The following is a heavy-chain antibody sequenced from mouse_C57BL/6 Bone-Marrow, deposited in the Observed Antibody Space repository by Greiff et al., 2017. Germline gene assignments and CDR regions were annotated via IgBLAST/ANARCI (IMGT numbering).Heavy chain of an antibody. V-gene: IGHV1-55*01. Sequence: QVQLQQPGAELVKPGASVKMSCKASGYTFTSYWITWVKQRPGQGLEWIGDIYPGSGSTNYNEKFKSKATLTVDTSSSTAYMPLSSLTSEDSAVYYCARDYGSSYEGFDYWGQGTTLTVSS. J-gene: IGHJ2*01. D-gene: IGHD1-1*01. CDR2: IYPGSGST. CDR1: GYTFTSYW. CDR3: ARDYGSSYEGFDY.